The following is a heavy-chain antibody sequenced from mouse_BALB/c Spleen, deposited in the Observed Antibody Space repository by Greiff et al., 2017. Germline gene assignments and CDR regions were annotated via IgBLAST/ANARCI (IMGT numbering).Heavy chain of an antibody. CDR3: ARADDSWFAY. J-gene: IGHJ3*01. Sequence: QVQLQQSGAELVKPGASVKLSCKASGYTFTSYYMYWVKQRPGQGLEWIGEINPSNGGTNFNEKFKSKATLTVDKSSSTAYMQLSSLTSEDSAVYFCARADDSWFAYWGQGTLVTVSA. CDR1: GYTFTSYY. V-gene: IGHV1S81*02. D-gene: IGHD2-12*01. CDR2: INPSNGGT.